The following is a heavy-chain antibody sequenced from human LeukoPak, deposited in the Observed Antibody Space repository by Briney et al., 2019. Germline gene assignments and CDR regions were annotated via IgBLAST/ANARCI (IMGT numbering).Heavy chain of an antibody. J-gene: IGHJ3*02. CDR1: GGSISSSSYY. CDR3: ASLGCSSTSCMPRVDDAFDI. D-gene: IGHD2-2*01. V-gene: IGHV4-39*01. CDR2: IYYSGST. Sequence: SETLSLTCTVSGGSISSSSYYWGWIRQPPGKGLEWIGSIYYSGSTYYNPSLKSRVTISVDTSKNQFSLKLSSVTAADTAVYYCASLGCSSTSCMPRVDDAFDIWGQGTMVTVSS.